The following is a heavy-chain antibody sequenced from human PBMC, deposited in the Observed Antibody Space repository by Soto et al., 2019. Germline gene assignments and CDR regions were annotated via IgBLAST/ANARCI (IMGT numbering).Heavy chain of an antibody. CDR1: GYTFTSYG. Sequence: QVQLVQSGAEVKKPGASVKVSCKASGYTFTSYGISWVRQAPGQGLEWMGWINAYNGNTNYAQKLQGRVTMTTDTATSTAYTELRSVCSDKTAVYYCARVLPPVDPWGQGTLVTVSS. J-gene: IGHJ5*02. D-gene: IGHD1-26*01. V-gene: IGHV1-18*01. CDR2: INAYNGNT. CDR3: ARVLPPVDP.